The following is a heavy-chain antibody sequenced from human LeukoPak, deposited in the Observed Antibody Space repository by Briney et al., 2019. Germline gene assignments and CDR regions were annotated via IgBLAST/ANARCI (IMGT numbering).Heavy chain of an antibody. Sequence: ASVKVSCKASGYTFTRYYLDWVRQAPGQGLEWMGMIIPGGGSTSYAQKFQGRVTMTRDTSTSTVYMELSILRSEDTAVYYCARGPDSSGYPFDYWGQGTLVTVSS. CDR3: ARGPDSSGYPFDY. CDR2: IIPGGGST. J-gene: IGHJ4*02. CDR1: GYTFTRYY. D-gene: IGHD3-22*01. V-gene: IGHV1-46*01.